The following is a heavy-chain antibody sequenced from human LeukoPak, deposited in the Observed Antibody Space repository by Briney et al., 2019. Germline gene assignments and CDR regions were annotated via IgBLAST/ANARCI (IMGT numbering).Heavy chain of an antibody. D-gene: IGHD2-2*01. CDR2: ISSSSSYI. CDR1: GFTFSNYV. J-gene: IGHJ4*02. Sequence: GGSLRLSCAASGFTFSNYVMNWVRQAPGKGLEWVSSISSSSSYIYYADSVKGRFTISRDNAKNSLYLQMNSLRAEDTAVYYCARVPYCSSTSCYFDYWGQGTLVTVSS. CDR3: ARVPYCSSTSCYFDY. V-gene: IGHV3-21*01.